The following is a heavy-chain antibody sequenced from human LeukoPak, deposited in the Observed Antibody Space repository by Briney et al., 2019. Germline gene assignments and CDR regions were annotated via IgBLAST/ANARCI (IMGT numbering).Heavy chain of an antibody. Sequence: SETLSLTCTVSGGSISSYYWSWIRQPPGKGLEWIGYIYYSGSTNYNPSLKSRVTMSVDTSKNRLSLHLTSVTAADSAVYYCARGIHNLLVWGQGTLVTVS. CDR2: IYYSGST. CDR1: GGSISSYY. D-gene: IGHD1-26*01. V-gene: IGHV4-59*01. J-gene: IGHJ4*02. CDR3: ARGIHNLLV.